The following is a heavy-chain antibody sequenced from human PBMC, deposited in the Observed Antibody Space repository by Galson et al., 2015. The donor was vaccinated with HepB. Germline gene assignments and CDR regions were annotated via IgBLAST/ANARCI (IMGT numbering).Heavy chain of an antibody. CDR1: GFTFSSYA. D-gene: IGHD6-19*01. CDR2: ISYDGSNK. V-gene: IGHV3-30-3*01. J-gene: IGHJ4*02. Sequence: SLRLSCAASGFTFSSYAMHWVRQAPGKGLEWVAVISYDGSNKYYADSVKGLFTISRDNSKNTLYLQMNSLRAEDTAVYYCARPAVLGIAVAGADYWGQGTLVTVSS. CDR3: ARPAVLGIAVAGADY.